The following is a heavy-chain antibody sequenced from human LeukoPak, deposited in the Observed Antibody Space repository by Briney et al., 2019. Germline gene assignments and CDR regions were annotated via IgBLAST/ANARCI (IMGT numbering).Heavy chain of an antibody. J-gene: IGHJ4*02. V-gene: IGHV3-21*01. Sequence: GGSLRLSCAASGFTFSSYSMNWVRQAPGKGLEWVSSISSSSSNIYYADSVKGRLTISRDNAKNSLYLQMNSLRVEDTAVYYCARCTTGRTFGSLREIKRSREIDYWGQGTLVTVSS. D-gene: IGHD1-1*01. CDR1: GFTFSSYS. CDR2: ISSSSSNI. CDR3: ARCTTGRTFGSLREIKRSREIDY.